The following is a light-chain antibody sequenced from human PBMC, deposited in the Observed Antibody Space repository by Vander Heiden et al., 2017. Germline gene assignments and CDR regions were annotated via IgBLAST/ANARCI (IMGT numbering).Light chain of an antibody. V-gene: IGKV4-1*01. J-gene: IGKJ4*02. CDR3: QQYYIAPLT. Sequence: DIVMTQSPDSLVGSLGERATINCKSSQSVLYSSNNNNYLAWYQQKPGQPPKLLIYWASTRQSGVPDRFSGSGSGTDFTLTISSLQADDVAVYYCQQYYIAPLTFGGGTRVEIK. CDR1: QSVLYSSNNNNY. CDR2: WAS.